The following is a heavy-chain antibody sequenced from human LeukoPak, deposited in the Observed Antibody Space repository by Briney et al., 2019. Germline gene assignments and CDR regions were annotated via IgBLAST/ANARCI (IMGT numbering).Heavy chain of an antibody. V-gene: IGHV3-23*01. Sequence: PGGSLRLSCVDSGFTFSTYSMNWVRQAPGKGLEWVSGVSPSGDITYYADSVKGRFTISRDNSKNTVYLQMNNVRAEDTAVYYCAKDGAWLRFDDWGQGTLVTVSS. CDR3: AKDGAWLRFDD. D-gene: IGHD5-12*01. J-gene: IGHJ4*02. CDR1: GFTFSTYS. CDR2: VSPSGDIT.